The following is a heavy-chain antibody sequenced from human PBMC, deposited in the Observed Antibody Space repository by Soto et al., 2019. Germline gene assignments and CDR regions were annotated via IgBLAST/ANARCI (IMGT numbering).Heavy chain of an antibody. J-gene: IGHJ4*02. V-gene: IGHV1-24*01. CDR2: FDPEDGET. Sequence: QVQLVQSGAEVKKPGTSVKVSCKVSGHTVTDLSMHWVRLAPGGGLEWMGRFDPEDGETIYAEKFQGRLTMTEDTSTDTAYMELNSLTYEDTALYYCATENTRWGLTLFGVVIAALYYWGQGTLVTVSS. CDR1: GHTVTDLS. D-gene: IGHD3-3*01. CDR3: ATENTRWGLTLFGVVIAALYY.